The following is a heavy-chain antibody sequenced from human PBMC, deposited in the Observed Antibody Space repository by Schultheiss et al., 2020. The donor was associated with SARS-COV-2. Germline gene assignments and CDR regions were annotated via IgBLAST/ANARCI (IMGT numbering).Heavy chain of an antibody. D-gene: IGHD3-9*01. CDR3: ARAPDYDVLTGSYADAFDF. CDR1: GGSFSGYY. V-gene: IGHV4-59*12. CDR2: IYYSGST. J-gene: IGHJ3*01. Sequence: SETLSLTCAVYGGSFSGYYWSWIRQPPGKRLEWIGYIYYSGSTNHNPSLMSRVTFSVDTSKNQFSLRLSSVTAADTAVYYCARAPDYDVLTGSYADAFDFWGQGTVVTVSS.